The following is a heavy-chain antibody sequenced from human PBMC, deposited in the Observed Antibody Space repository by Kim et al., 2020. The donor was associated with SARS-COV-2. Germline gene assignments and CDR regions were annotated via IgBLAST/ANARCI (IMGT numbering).Heavy chain of an antibody. CDR2: INHSGST. CDR1: GGSFSGYY. Sequence: SETLSLTCAVYGGSFSGYYWRWIRQPPGKGLEWIGEINHSGSTNYNPSLKSCVTISVDTSKNQFSLKLSSVTAADTAVYYCARENLIAAGYDYWGQGTLGTVSS. V-gene: IGHV4-34*01. CDR3: ARENLIAAGYDY. J-gene: IGHJ4*02. D-gene: IGHD6-13*01.